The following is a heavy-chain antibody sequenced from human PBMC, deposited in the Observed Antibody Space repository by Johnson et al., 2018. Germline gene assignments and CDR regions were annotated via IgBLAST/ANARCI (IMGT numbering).Heavy chain of an antibody. CDR2: IIPIFGTA. J-gene: IGHJ1*01. CDR1: GGTFSSYA. D-gene: IGHD3-3*01. V-gene: IGHV1-69*01. CDR3: ARDRTSIKSGPAEYCQH. Sequence: VQLVETGAEVKKPGSSVKVSCKASGGTFSSYAISWVRQAPGQGLEWMGGIIPIFGTANYAQKFQGRVSITADESTSTAEMELSSLRAEETAVYYCARDRTSIKSGPAEYCQHWGQGTLVTVSS.